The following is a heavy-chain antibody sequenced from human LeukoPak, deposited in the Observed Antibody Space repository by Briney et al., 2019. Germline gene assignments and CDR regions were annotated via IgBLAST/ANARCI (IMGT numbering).Heavy chain of an antibody. CDR2: ISAYNGNT. Sequence: AAVKVSCKASGYTFNSYGISLVRQAPGQGLEWMGWISAYNGNTNYAQKVQGRVTMTTDRSTSTAYMELRSLRSDDTAVYYCASADIRAIASSGWYGFDYWGQGTLVTVSS. CDR3: ASADIRAIASSGWYGFDY. D-gene: IGHD6-19*01. V-gene: IGHV1-18*01. J-gene: IGHJ4*02. CDR1: GYTFNSYG.